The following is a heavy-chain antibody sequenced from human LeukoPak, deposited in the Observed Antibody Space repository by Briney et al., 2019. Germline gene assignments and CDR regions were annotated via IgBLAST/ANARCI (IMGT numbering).Heavy chain of an antibody. J-gene: IGHJ4*02. Sequence: GGSLRLSCAASGFSISNYVMTWVRQAPGKGLEWVSAISGSGGSTYYADSVKGRFTISRDNSKNTLYLQMNSLRAEDTAVYYCAKDQDDFWSSADYWGQGTLVTVSS. CDR1: GFSISNYV. D-gene: IGHD3-3*01. CDR3: AKDQDDFWSSADY. CDR2: ISGSGGST. V-gene: IGHV3-23*01.